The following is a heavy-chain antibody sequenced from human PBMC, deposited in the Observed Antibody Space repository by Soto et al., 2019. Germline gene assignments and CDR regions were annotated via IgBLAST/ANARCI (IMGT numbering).Heavy chain of an antibody. CDR1: GFTFSNYW. CDR3: ATLNSFGSDY. D-gene: IGHD5-18*01. CDR2: IYTDGGST. Sequence: SLRLSCAASGFTFSNYWMHWVRQAPGKGLVWVSCIYTDGGSTTYADSVKGRFTVSRDNAKSTLYLQMNSLRAEDTAVYYCATLNSFGSDYWGRGTLVTVSS. J-gene: IGHJ4*02. V-gene: IGHV3-74*01.